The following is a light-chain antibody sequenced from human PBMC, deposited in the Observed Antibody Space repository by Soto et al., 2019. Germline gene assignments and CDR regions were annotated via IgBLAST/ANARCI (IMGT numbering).Light chain of an antibody. CDR2: QTS. CDR3: QQYYIYPPA. Sequence: DIQMTQSPSTLSASVGDRVTITCRASRDVRIYLAWYQQKPGKAPKLLMYQTSTLEVGVPSRFSGSGSETDFSLAISGLQPEDSATYFCQQYYIYPPAFGPGTKVEI. CDR1: RDVRIY. J-gene: IGKJ3*01. V-gene: IGKV1-5*03.